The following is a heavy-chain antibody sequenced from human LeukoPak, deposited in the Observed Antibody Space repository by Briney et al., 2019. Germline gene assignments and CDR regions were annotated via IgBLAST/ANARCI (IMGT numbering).Heavy chain of an antibody. V-gene: IGHV4-59*01. Sequence: SETLSLTCTVSGGSISSYYWSWIRQPPGKGLEWIGYIYYSGSTNYNPSLKSRVTISVDTSKNQFSLKLSSVTAADTAVYYCARGLRGSGSYFYYYYYYMDVWGKGTTVTVSS. J-gene: IGHJ6*03. CDR1: GGSISSYY. CDR2: IYYSGST. D-gene: IGHD3-10*01. CDR3: ARGLRGSGSYFYYYYYYMDV.